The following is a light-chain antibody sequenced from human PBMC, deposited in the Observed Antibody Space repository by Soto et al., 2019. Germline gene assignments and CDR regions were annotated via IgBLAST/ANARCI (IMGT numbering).Light chain of an antibody. CDR1: QSVSSN. CDR2: GAS. J-gene: IGKJ1*01. CDR3: KQYNTWPPET. Sequence: EIVMTQSPATLSVSPGERATLSCRASQSVSSNLAWYQQKPGQAPRLLIYGASTRATGIPARFSGSGSGTEFTLTTGSLQSEDFAVYYCKQYNTWPPETFGQGPKVEIK. V-gene: IGKV3-15*01.